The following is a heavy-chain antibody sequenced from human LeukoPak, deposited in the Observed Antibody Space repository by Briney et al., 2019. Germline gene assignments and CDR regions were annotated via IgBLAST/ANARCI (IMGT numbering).Heavy chain of an antibody. V-gene: IGHV3-48*03. J-gene: IGHJ4*02. CDR1: GFTFSDYE. CDR3: ARGVGNGYIDY. Sequence: GGSLRLSCAVSGFTFSDYEINWVRQTPGKGLEWVSYISSSGTTIYYADSVRGRFTISRDNAKNPLYLQMSSLRAEDTAVYFCARGVGNGYIDYWGQGTLVTVSS. CDR2: ISSSGTTI. D-gene: IGHD2-8*01.